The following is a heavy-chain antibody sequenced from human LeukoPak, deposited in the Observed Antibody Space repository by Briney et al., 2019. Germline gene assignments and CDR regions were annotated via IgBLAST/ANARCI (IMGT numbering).Heavy chain of an antibody. CDR2: IKQDGSEK. J-gene: IGHJ4*02. V-gene: IGHV3-7*01. CDR3: ARFGVRYVDYIADFDY. D-gene: IGHD4-17*01. Sequence: PGGSLRLSCAASGFTFSSYGMSWFRQAPGKGLEGVANIKQDGSEKNYVDSVKGRFTISRDNAKNSLYLQMNSLRAEDTAVYYCARFGVRYVDYIADFDYWGQGTLVTVSS. CDR1: GFTFSSYG.